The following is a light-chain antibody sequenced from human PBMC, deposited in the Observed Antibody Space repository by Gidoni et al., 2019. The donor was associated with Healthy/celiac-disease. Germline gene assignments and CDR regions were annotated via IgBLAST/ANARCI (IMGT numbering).Light chain of an antibody. CDR2: LGS. V-gene: IGKV2-28*01. CDR1: QSLLHSNGYNY. CDR3: MQALQTPPT. Sequence: VMTQSPLSLPVTPGEPASISCRSSQSLLHSNGYNYLDWYLQKPGQSPQLLIYLGSNRASGVPDRFSGSGSGTDFTLKISRVEAEDVGVYYCMQALQTPPTFXPXTKVDIK. J-gene: IGKJ3*01.